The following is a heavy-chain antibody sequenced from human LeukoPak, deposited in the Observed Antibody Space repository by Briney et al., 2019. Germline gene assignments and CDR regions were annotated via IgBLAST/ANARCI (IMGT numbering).Heavy chain of an antibody. CDR2: INPNSGDT. V-gene: IGHV1-2*02. D-gene: IGHD2-21*02. CDR3: ARAPSDWYFDY. J-gene: IGHJ4*02. CDR1: GYTFTGYY. Sequence: ASVKVSCKASGYTFTGYYMHWVRQAPGQELEWMGWINPNSGDTSYAQRFQARVTMTRDTSISAAYMELSSLRSDDTAMYFCARAPSDWYFDYWGQGTLVTVSS.